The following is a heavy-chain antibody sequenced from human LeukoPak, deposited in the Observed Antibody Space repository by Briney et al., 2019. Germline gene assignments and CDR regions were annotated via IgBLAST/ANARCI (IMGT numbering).Heavy chain of an antibody. CDR1: GFTFSSYA. V-gene: IGHV3-64D*06. CDR3: VKSIAVAGTVFDY. Sequence: GGSLRLSCSTSGFTFSSYAMHWVRQAPGKGLEYVSAISSNGGSTYYADSVKGRFTISRDNSKNTLYLQMSSLRAEDTAVYYCVKSIAVAGTVFDYWGQGTLVTVSS. J-gene: IGHJ4*02. CDR2: ISSNGGST. D-gene: IGHD6-19*01.